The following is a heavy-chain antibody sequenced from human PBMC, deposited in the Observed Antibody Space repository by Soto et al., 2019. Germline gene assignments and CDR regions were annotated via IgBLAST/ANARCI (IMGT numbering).Heavy chain of an antibody. CDR3: ASDWDNSGWGGGRGMDV. V-gene: IGHV1-18*01. CDR2: INAFNGNT. D-gene: IGHD6-19*01. CDR1: GYTFTSYS. J-gene: IGHJ6*02. Sequence: QVQLVQSGAEVKTPGASVKVSCKASGYTFTSYSISWMRQAPGQGLEWMGWINAFNGNTNYAPKFQGRVTMTTDTSTSIVYMALRSLRSDDTAVYYCASDWDNSGWGGGRGMDVWGQGTTVIVSS.